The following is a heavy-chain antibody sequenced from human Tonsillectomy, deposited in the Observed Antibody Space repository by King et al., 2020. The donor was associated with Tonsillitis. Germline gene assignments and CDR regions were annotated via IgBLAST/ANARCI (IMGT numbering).Heavy chain of an antibody. CDR1: GFTFSSYA. Sequence: VQLVESGGGVVQPGRSLRLSCAASGFTFSSYAIHWVRQAPGKGLEWVAAISYDGSNKYYADSVKGRFTISRDNSKSTLYLLMNSLRAEDTALYYCARDPIHCSGGSCYFGVPDSWAQGTLVTVSS. CDR2: ISYDGSNK. D-gene: IGHD2-15*01. J-gene: IGHJ4*02. CDR3: ARDPIHCSGGSCYFGVPDS. V-gene: IGHV3-30*04.